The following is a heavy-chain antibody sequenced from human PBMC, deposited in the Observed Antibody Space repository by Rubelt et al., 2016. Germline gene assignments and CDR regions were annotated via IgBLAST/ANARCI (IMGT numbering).Heavy chain of an antibody. V-gene: IGHV2-5*02. CDR3: VQTRGRAGVWFRDF. J-gene: IGHJ4*02. D-gene: IGHD2-21*01. CDR2: LYWDDDK. CDR1: GFSLDTGGVG. Sequence: QITLKESGPTLVKPTQTLTLTCTFSGFSLDTGGVGVAWIRQPPGKALEWLALLYWDDDKRYSPSLESRLTITKDTSKNQVVLTMTNMDPVDTARYYCVQTRGRAGVWFRDFWGQGALVTVSS.